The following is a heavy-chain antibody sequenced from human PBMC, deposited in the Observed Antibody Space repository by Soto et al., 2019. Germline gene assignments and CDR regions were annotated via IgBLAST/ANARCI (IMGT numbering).Heavy chain of an antibody. J-gene: IGHJ6*02. CDR1: GDTFSSYA. V-gene: IGHV1-69*13. Sequence: SVKVSCKASGDTFSSYAISWVRQAPGQWLEWMGGIIPIFGTANYAQKFQGRVTITADESTSTAYMELSSLRSEDTAVYYCARDYGSGSYPFYYYGRDGCGQGTTVTVS. D-gene: IGHD3-10*01. CDR2: IIPIFGTA. CDR3: ARDYGSGSYPFYYYGRDG.